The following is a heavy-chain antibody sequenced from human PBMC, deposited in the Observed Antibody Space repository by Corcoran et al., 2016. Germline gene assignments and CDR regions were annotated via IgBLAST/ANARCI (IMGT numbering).Heavy chain of an antibody. CDR2: ISAYNGNT. V-gene: IGHV1-18*01. CDR1: GYTFTSYG. D-gene: IGHD1-7*01. CDR3: ARGDRTRGDYGMDV. Sequence: QVQLVQSGAEVKKPGASVKVSCKASGYTFTSYGISWVRQAPGQGLEWMGWISAYNGNTNDAQKRQGRVTMTTDTSTSTAYMELRSLSSDDKAVYYCARGDRTRGDYGMDVWGQGTAVTVSS. J-gene: IGHJ6*02.